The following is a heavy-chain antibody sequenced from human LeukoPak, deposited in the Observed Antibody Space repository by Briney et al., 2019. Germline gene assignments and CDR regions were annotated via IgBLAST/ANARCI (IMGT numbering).Heavy chain of an antibody. D-gene: IGHD6-19*01. CDR3: ARSFPYSSGWYDY. CDR2: IYSGGST. CDR1: EFTVSSNY. V-gene: IGHV3-53*04. J-gene: IGHJ4*02. Sequence: HPGGSLRLSCAASEFTVSSNYMSWVRQAPGKGLEWVSVIYSGGSTYYADSVKGRFTISRHNSKNTLYLQMNSLRAEDTAVYYCARSFPYSSGWYDYWGQGTLVTVSS.